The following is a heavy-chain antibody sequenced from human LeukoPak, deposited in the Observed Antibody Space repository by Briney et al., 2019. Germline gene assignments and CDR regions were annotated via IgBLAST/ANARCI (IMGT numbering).Heavy chain of an antibody. D-gene: IGHD2-2*01. V-gene: IGHV3-23*01. CDR2: ISGSIGST. Sequence: GGSLRLSCAASGFNFSNYAMSWVRQGTGKGLEWVSAISGSIGSTFYTDSVKGRFTISRDNSKNTLYLQMNSLRAEDTAVYYCVKDFVVVPGLVNYFDYWGQGTLVTASS. CDR1: GFNFSNYA. CDR3: VKDFVVVPGLVNYFDY. J-gene: IGHJ4*02.